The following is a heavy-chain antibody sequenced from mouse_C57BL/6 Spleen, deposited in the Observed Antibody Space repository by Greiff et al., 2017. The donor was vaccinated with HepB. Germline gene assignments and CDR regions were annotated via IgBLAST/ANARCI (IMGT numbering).Heavy chain of an antibody. CDR1: GYSITSGYD. J-gene: IGHJ2*01. Sequence: EVQLQESGPGMVKPSQSLSLTCTVTGYSITSGYDWHWIRHFPGNKLEWMGYISYSGSTNYNPSLKSRISITHDTSKNHFFLKLNSVTTEDTATYYCAKSNYVYFDYWGQGTTLTVSS. D-gene: IGHD2-5*01. CDR2: ISYSGST. CDR3: AKSNYVYFDY. V-gene: IGHV3-1*01.